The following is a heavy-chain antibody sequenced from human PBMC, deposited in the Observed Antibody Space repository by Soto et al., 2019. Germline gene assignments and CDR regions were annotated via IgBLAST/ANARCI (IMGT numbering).Heavy chain of an antibody. CDR1: GFVFKDSS. D-gene: IGHD3-22*01. V-gene: IGHV3-73*01. CDR2: IRDRAYNYAT. J-gene: IGHJ4*02. CDR3: TRLISAAQDY. Sequence: GGSLRLSCAASGFVFKDSSIHWVRQASGKGLEWVGRIRDRAYNYATSYAASVKGRFTISRDDSSNTAFLQMNSLKTEDTAIYYCTRLISAAQDYWGQGTRVTVSS.